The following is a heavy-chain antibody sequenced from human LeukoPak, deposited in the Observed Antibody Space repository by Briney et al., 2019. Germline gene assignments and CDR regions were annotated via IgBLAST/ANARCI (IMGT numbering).Heavy chain of an antibody. CDR1: GYSFTSYW. Sequence: GESLKISCKGSGYSFTSYWIGWVRQMPGKGLEWMGIIYPGDSDTRYSPSFQGQVTISADKSISTAYLQWSSLKASDTAMYYCARRLVTTVTRDAFDIWGQGTMVTVSS. D-gene: IGHD4-17*01. CDR2: IYPGDSDT. CDR3: ARRLVTTVTRDAFDI. J-gene: IGHJ3*02. V-gene: IGHV5-51*01.